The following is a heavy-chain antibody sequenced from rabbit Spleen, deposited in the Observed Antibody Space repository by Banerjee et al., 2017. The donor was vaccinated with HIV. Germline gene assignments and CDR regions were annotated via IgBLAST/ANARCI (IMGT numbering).Heavy chain of an antibody. CDR1: KFDFSVYY. D-gene: IGHD4-1*01. CDR2: IRVGSYTTT. J-gene: IGHJ4*01. CDR3: AREWSTYGWATNL. V-gene: IGHV1S45*01. Sequence: QEQLVESGGGLVQPGGSLKLSCKASKFDFSVYYMSWVRQAPGKGLELIACIRVGSYTTTSYASWAKGRFTISKTSSTTVTLQMTSLTAADTATYFCAREWSTYGWATNLWGPGTLVTVS.